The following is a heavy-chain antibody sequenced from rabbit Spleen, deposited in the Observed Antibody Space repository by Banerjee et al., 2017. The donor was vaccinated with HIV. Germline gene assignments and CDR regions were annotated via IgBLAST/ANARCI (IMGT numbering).Heavy chain of an antibody. D-gene: IGHD8-1*01. CDR2: IYIPSDST. V-gene: IGHV1S40*01. CDR1: GFDFSSGYD. J-gene: IGHJ6*01. Sequence: LVESGGGLVQAGESLKLSCKASGFDFSSGYDMCWVRQAPGKGLELIGCIYIPSDSTWYASWVNGRFTISKTSSTTVTLQMTSLTAADTATYFCARDTGTSFSTYGMDLWGPGTLVTVS. CDR3: ARDTGTSFSTYGMDL.